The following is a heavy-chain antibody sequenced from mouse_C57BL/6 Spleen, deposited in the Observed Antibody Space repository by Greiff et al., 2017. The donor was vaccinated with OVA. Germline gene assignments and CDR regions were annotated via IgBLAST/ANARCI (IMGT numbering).Heavy chain of an antibody. V-gene: IGHV1-72*01. Sequence: VQLQQPGAELVKPGASVKLSCKASGYTFTSYWMHWVKQRPGRGLEWIGRIDPNSGGTKYNEKFKSKATLTVAKPSNTAYRQLSSLTSEESAVYYWASCLIDPFDCYCYYAMEYSGHGASVTASS. CDR2: IDPNSGGT. J-gene: IGHJ4*01. CDR3: ASCLIDPFDCYCYYAMEY. D-gene: IGHD1-1*01. CDR1: GYTFTSYW.